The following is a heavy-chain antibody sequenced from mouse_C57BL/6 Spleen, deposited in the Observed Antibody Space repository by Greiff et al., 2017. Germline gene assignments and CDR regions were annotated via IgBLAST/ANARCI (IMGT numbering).Heavy chain of an antibody. Sequence: EVKLVESGGDLVKPGGSLKLSCAASGFTFSSYGMSWVRQTPDKRLEWVATISSGGSYTYYPDSVKGRFTISRDNAKNTLYLQMSSLKSEDTAMYYCARHNYGSSYEDYAMDYWGQGTSVTVSS. V-gene: IGHV5-6*01. CDR2: ISSGGSYT. J-gene: IGHJ4*01. CDR3: ARHNYGSSYEDYAMDY. D-gene: IGHD1-1*01. CDR1: GFTFSSYG.